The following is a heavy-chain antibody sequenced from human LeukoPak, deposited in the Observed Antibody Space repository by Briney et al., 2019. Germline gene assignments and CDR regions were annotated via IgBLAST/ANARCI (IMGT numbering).Heavy chain of an antibody. Sequence: GGSLRLSCAASGFSFSHAWMNWVRHAPGKWLEWVGRIKSTSDGGPTEYAAPVKGRFAISRDDSKNTLYQQMNRLKTEDTAGYYCVTDLKTYGEGGHGALVTVSS. CDR2: IKSTSDGGPT. D-gene: IGHD3-10*01. J-gene: IGHJ4*01. V-gene: IGHV3-15*01. CDR1: GFSFSHAW. CDR3: VTDLKTYGE.